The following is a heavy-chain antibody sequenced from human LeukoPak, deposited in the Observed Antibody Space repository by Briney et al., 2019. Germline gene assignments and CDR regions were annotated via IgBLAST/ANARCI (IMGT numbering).Heavy chain of an antibody. J-gene: IGHJ4*02. CDR3: ARGGQLWSPLRY. CDR1: GESFSGYY. V-gene: IGHV4-34*01. Sequence: SETLSLTCAVYGESFSGYYWSWIRQPPGKGLEWIGEINHSGSTNYNPSLKSRVTISVDTSKNQFSLKLSSVTAADTAVYYCARGGQLWSPLRYWGQGTLVTVSS. CDR2: INHSGST. D-gene: IGHD5-18*01.